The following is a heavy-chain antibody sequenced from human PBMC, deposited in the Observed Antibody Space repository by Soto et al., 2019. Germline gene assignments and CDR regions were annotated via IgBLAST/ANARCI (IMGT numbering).Heavy chain of an antibody. CDR3: AREVVVAIDDSPFYGMDV. Sequence: QVQLVQSGAEVKKPGAPMKVSCKASGYAFTSYHINWVRQAPGQGLEWMGIINPSGGGTTYAQKFRGRVTMTSDTSTSTVYMKLSSLRSEDTAVYFCAREVVVAIDDSPFYGMDVWGQGTTVTVSS. CDR1: GYAFTSYH. D-gene: IGHD2-15*01. CDR2: INPSGGGT. J-gene: IGHJ6*02. V-gene: IGHV1-46*01.